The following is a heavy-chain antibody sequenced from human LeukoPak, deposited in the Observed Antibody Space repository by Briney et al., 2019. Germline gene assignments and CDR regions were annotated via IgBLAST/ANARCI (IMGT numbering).Heavy chain of an antibody. CDR2: IYTSGST. CDR1: GGSISSYY. J-gene: IGHJ3*02. Sequence: SETLSLTCTVSGGSISSYYWSWIRQPAGKGLEWIGRIYTSGSTNDNPSLKSRVTMSVDTSKNQFSLKLSSVTAADTAVYYCARGHDNVTPRGAFDIWGQGTMVTVSS. V-gene: IGHV4-4*07. CDR3: ARGHDNVTPRGAFDI. D-gene: IGHD3-16*02.